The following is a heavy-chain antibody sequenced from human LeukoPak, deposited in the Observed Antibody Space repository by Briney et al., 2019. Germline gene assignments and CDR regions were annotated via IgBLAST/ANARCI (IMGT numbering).Heavy chain of an antibody. CDR3: ARGEYDILTGYIDH. CDR2: IWYEGSNK. Sequence: GGSLRLSCAASGFTFNSYGMHWVRQAPGKGLEWVAVIWYEGSNKHYADSVRGRFTISRDNSNNILYLQMNNLRAEGTAVYFCARGEYDILTGYIDHWGRGTLVTVSS. V-gene: IGHV3-33*01. J-gene: IGHJ4*01. CDR1: GFTFNSYG. D-gene: IGHD3-9*01.